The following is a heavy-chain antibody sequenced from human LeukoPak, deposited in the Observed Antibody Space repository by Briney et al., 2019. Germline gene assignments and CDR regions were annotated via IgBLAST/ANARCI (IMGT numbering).Heavy chain of an antibody. J-gene: IGHJ4*02. D-gene: IGHD1-26*01. CDR3: AKDKGHPDYYYSDY. CDR1: GFTFSSYA. V-gene: IGHV3-23*01. Sequence: LSGGPLRLSCAASGFTFSSYAMSWVRQAPGKGLEWVSAISGSGGSTYYADSVKGRFTISRDNSKNTLYLQMNSLRAEDTAVYYCAKDKGHPDYYYSDYWGQGTLVTVSS. CDR2: ISGSGGST.